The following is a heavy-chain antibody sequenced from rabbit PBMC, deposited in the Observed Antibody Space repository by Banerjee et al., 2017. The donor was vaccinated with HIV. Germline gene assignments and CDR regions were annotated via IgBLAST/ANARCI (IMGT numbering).Heavy chain of an antibody. Sequence: SSGSTYYASWATGRFTISKTSSTTVTLQLNSLTAADTATYFCARGTSSSGYYMGLWGPGTLVT. V-gene: IGHV1S40*01. CDR3: ARGTSSSGYYMGL. CDR2: SSGST. J-gene: IGHJ4*01. D-gene: IGHD1-1*01.